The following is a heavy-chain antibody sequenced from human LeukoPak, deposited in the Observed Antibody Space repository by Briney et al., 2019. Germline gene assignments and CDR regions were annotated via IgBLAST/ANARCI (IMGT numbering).Heavy chain of an antibody. CDR3: ARGPILLWIHNGMDV. CDR2: IRSRAYGGTT. CDR1: GFIFGDHA. D-gene: IGHD3-10*01. V-gene: IGHV3-49*04. J-gene: IGHJ6*02. Sequence: PGRSLRLSCTGYGFIFGDHAMSWVRQAPGKGLEWVGFIRSRAYGGTTEYAASVKSRFTISRDDSKGIACLEMNSLETEDTALYYCARGPILLWIHNGMDVWGQGTMVIVSS.